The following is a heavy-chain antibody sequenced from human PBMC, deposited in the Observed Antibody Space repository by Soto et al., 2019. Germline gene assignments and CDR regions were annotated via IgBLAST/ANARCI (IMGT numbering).Heavy chain of an antibody. CDR1: GGTFSTYA. CDR3: ASGIQLWLRRINNGYSG. J-gene: IGHJ4*02. Sequence: QVQLVQSGAKVNKPESSVKVSCKAPGGTFSTYAISWVRQAPRQGLEWMGGIIPMFGTANYAQRFQDRVTITADESTNTVYMELSSLRSEDTAVYFCASGIQLWLRRINNGYSGWGQGTMVTVSS. V-gene: IGHV1-69*12. CDR2: IIPMFGTA. D-gene: IGHD5-18*01.